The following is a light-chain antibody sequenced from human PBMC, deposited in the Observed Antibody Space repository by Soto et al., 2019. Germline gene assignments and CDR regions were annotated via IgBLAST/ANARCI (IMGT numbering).Light chain of an antibody. V-gene: IGLV2-14*03. CDR3: TSYRNSDTLVV. J-gene: IGLJ2*01. CDR1: SSDIGDYRY. CDR2: DVN. Sequence: QSALTQPASVSGSPGQSITISCTGTSSDIGDYRYVSWYQQHPGKAPKLMIYDVNNRPSGVSNRFSGSKSGNTASLTISGLQAEDEADYYCTSYRNSDTLVVFGGGTKLTVL.